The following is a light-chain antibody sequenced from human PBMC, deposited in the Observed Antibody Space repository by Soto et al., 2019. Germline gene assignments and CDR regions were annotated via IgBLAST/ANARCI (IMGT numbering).Light chain of an antibody. V-gene: IGKV3-15*01. CDR2: RAS. CDR3: QQYHNWPYT. J-gene: IGKJ2*01. CDR1: QSVSTN. Sequence: EIVMTQSPGTLSVSPGERATLSCRASQSVSTNLAWYQQKPGQAPRLLIYRASTRAAGIPARFSGSGSGTELTLTISSLQSEDFAVYYCQQYHNWPYTFGQGTKLEIK.